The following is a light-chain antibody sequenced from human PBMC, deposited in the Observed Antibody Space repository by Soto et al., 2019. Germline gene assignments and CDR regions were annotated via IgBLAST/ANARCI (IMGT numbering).Light chain of an antibody. CDR3: QQYGSSPET. Sequence: EIVLTQSPGTLSLSPGERATLSCRASQSVSSSHLAWYQQKPGQAPRLFIYDASSCATGIPDRFSGSGSGTDFTLTISRLEPEDFAMYYCQQYGSSPETFGQGTKVEIK. J-gene: IGKJ2*01. V-gene: IGKV3-20*01. CDR1: QSVSSSH. CDR2: DAS.